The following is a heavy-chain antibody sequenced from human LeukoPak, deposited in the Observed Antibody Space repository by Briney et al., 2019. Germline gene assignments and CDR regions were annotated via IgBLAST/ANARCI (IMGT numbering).Heavy chain of an antibody. D-gene: IGHD6-19*01. CDR3: AKDQRDSGWFGY. CDR1: GFTFSSYG. CDR2: ISYDGSNK. Sequence: GGSLRLSCAASGFTFSSYGMHWVRQAPGKGLEWVAVISYDGSNKYYADSVKGRFTISRDNSKNTLYLQMNSLRAEDTAVYYCAKDQRDSGWFGYWGQGTLVTVSS. V-gene: IGHV3-30*18. J-gene: IGHJ4*02.